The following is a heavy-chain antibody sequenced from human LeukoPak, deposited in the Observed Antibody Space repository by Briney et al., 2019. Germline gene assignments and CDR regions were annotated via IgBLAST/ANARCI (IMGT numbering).Heavy chain of an antibody. J-gene: IGHJ4*02. V-gene: IGHV1-2*06. CDR3: VPDCSSTACLFDY. CDR1: GYTFTDYW. CDR2: INPNSGGT. Sequence: GESLKISCKGSGYTFTDYWIHWVRQAPGQGLDWMGRINPNSGGTNYAQKFQGRVTMTRDTSISTAYMELSRLTSDDTAVFYCVPDCSSTACLFDYWGQGTLVTVSS. D-gene: IGHD2-2*01.